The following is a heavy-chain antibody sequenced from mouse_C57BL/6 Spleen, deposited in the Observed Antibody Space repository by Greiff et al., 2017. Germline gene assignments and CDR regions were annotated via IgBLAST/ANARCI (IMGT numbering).Heavy chain of an antibody. Sequence: QVQLKQPGAELVKPGASVKLSCKASGYTFTSYWMHWVKQRPGQGLEWIGRIHPNSGSTNYNEKFKSQATLTVDKSSSTAYMQLSILTSEDSAVYYWAMGRFSTVVEAWYFDVWGTGTTVTVSS. CDR3: AMGRFSTVVEAWYFDV. V-gene: IGHV1-64*01. CDR1: GYTFTSYW. CDR2: IHPNSGST. D-gene: IGHD1-1*01. J-gene: IGHJ1*03.